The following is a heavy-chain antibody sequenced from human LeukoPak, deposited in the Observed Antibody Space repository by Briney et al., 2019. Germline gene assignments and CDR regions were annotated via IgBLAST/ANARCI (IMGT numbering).Heavy chain of an antibody. J-gene: IGHJ5*02. CDR3: ARTDSSSWYPNWFGP. CDR2: ISSSGSTI. Sequence: GGSLRLSCATSGFTFSDYYMSWIRQAPGKGLVWVSYISSSGSTIYYADSVKGRITISRDNAKNSLYLQMNSLRAEDTAVYYCARTDSSSWYPNWFGPWGQGTLVTVSS. CDR1: GFTFSDYY. V-gene: IGHV3-11*01. D-gene: IGHD6-13*01.